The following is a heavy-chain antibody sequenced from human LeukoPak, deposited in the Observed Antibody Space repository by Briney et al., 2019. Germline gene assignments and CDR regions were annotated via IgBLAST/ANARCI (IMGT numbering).Heavy chain of an antibody. CDR3: ARGLSTEIDY. J-gene: IGHJ4*02. CDR1: GFTFSSYS. CDR2: ISSSSSTI. Sequence: GGSLRLSCAASGFTFSSYSMNWVRQAPGKGLEWVSYISSSSSTIYYADSVKGRFTISRDNAKNSLYLQMNSLRAEDTAVYYCARGLSTEIDYWGQGTLVTVSS. D-gene: IGHD1-1*01. V-gene: IGHV3-48*01.